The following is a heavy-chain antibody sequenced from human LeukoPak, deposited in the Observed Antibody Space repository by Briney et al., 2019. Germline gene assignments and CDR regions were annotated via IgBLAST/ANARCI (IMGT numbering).Heavy chain of an antibody. CDR1: GFTFSSYW. CDR2: IKQDGSEK. D-gene: IGHD3-10*01. V-gene: IGHV3-7*03. J-gene: IGHJ3*02. Sequence: GGSLRLSCAASGFTFSSYWMSWVRQAPGKGLEGVANIKQDGSEKYYVDSVKGRFTISRDNAKNSLYLQMNSLRAEDTALYYCAKDDGSGSFGAFDIWGKGKMVTVSS. CDR3: AKDDGSGSFGAFDI.